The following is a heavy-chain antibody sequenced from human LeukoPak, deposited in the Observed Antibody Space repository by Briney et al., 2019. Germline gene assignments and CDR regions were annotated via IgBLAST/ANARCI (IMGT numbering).Heavy chain of an antibody. Sequence: GGSLRLSCAASGFTFSDYYMSWIRQAPGKGLEWVSYISSSGSAIYYADSVKGRFTISRDNAKNSLYLQMNSLRAEDTAVYYCARERSWQWPVGGLDYWGQGTLVTVSS. CDR1: GFTFSDYY. CDR2: ISSSGSAI. CDR3: ARERSWQWPVGGLDY. V-gene: IGHV3-11*04. J-gene: IGHJ4*02. D-gene: IGHD6-19*01.